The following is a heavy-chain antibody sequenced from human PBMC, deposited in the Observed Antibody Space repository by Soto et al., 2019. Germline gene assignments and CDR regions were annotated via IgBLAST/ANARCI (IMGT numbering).Heavy chain of an antibody. V-gene: IGHV3-23*01. CDR2: IVGSGTTT. J-gene: IGHJ4*02. D-gene: IGHD4-17*01. CDR3: AKEMTPVTWFDY. Sequence: EVQLLESGGALIQPGGSLRLSCAASGFTFSSYVMSWVRQAPGRALEWVSAIVGSGTTTYYTDSVRGRFTISRDNSKNTLYLQMSNLRAEDTALYYCAKEMTPVTWFDYWGQGTLVTVSS. CDR1: GFTFSSYV.